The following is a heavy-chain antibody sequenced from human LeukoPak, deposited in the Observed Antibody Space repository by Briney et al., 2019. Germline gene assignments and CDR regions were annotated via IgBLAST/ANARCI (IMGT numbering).Heavy chain of an antibody. CDR1: VFTFSSYA. V-gene: IGHV3-30-3*01. CDR2: ISYDGSNK. J-gene: IGHJ4*02. D-gene: IGHD3-22*01. Sequence: PGRSLRLSCAASVFTFSSYAMHWVRQAPGKGLEWVAVISYDGSNKYYADSVKGRFTISRDNSKNTLYLQMNSLRAEDTAVYYCARSSGYYLNYFDYWGQGTLVNVSS. CDR3: ARSSGYYLNYFDY.